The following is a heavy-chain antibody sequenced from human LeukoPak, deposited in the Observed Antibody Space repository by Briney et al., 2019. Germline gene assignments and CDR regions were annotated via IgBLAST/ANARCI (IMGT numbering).Heavy chain of an antibody. J-gene: IGHJ4*02. Sequence: SETLSLTCTVSGYSISSGYYWGWIRQPPGKGLEWIGSIYHGGSTYYNPSLKSRVTISVDTSKNQFSLKLSSVTAADTAVYYCAGQIETALYDYWGQGTLVTVSS. CDR2: IYHGGST. D-gene: IGHD1-1*01. V-gene: IGHV4-38-2*02. CDR3: AGQIETALYDY. CDR1: GYSISSGYY.